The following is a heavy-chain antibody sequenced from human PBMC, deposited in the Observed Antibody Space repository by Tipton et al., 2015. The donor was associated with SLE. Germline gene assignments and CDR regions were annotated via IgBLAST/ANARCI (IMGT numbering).Heavy chain of an antibody. V-gene: IGHV1-2*06. D-gene: IGHD3-22*01. Sequence: QLVQSGPEVKKPGASVKVSCKASGYTFTGYYMHWVRQAPGQGLEWMRRINPNSGGTNYAQKFQGRVTISVDTPKNQFSLKLSSLSAADTAVYYCARDYYYDSSDLYFDYWGQGTLVTVSS. CDR1: GYTFTGYY. CDR3: ARDYYYDSSDLYFDY. J-gene: IGHJ4*02. CDR2: INPNSGGT.